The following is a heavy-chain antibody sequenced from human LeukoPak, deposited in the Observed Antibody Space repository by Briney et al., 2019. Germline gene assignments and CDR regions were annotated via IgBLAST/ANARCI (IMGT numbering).Heavy chain of an antibody. J-gene: IGHJ4*02. D-gene: IGHD3-22*01. Sequence: GGSLRLSCAASGFTFSSYGMHWVRQAPGKGLEWVAVIWYDGSNKYYADSVKGRFTIPRDNSKNTLYLQMNSLRAEDTAVYYCARGSYYYDSSGYLDYWGQGTLVTVSS. CDR2: IWYDGSNK. V-gene: IGHV3-33*01. CDR3: ARGSYYYDSSGYLDY. CDR1: GFTFSSYG.